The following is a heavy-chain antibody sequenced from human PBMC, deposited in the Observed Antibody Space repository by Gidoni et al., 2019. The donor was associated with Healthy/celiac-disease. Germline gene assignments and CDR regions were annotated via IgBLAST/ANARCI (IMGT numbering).Heavy chain of an antibody. J-gene: IGHJ2*01. CDR3: ARPPLRSSGWENHCYFDL. D-gene: IGHD6-19*01. V-gene: IGHV3-30-3*01. CDR2: ISYDGSNK. CDR1: GFTFSSYA. Sequence: GGVVQPGRSLRLSCAASGFTFSSYAMHWVRQATGKGLEWVAVISYDGSNKYYADSVKGRFTISRDNSKNTLYLQMNSLRAEDTAVYYCARPPLRSSGWENHCYFDLWGRGTLVTVSS.